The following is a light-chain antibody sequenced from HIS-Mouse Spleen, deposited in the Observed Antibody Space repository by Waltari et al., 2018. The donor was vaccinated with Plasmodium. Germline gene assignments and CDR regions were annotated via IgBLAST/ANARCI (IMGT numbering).Light chain of an antibody. J-gene: IGKJ4*01. Sequence: EIVLTQSPATLSLSPAERATLSCRASQSVSRYLAWYQQKPGQAPRLLIYDASNRATGIPARFSGSGSGTDFTLTISSLEPEDFAVYYCQQRSNWPRVLTFGGGTKVEIK. CDR2: DAS. CDR3: QQRSNWPRVLT. CDR1: QSVSRY. V-gene: IGKV3-11*01.